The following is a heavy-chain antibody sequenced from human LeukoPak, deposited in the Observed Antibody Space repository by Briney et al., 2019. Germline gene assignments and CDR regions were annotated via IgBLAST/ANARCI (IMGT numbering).Heavy chain of an antibody. CDR1: GGSISSGSYY. J-gene: IGHJ4*02. D-gene: IGHD6-13*01. CDR3: ARGWRSIAGAHDY. Sequence: SQTLSLTCTVSGGSISSGSYYWSWIRQPAGKGLEWIGRIYTSGSTNYNPSLKSRVTISVDTSKNQFSLKLSSVTAADTAVYYCARGWRSIAGAHDYWGQGTLVTVSS. V-gene: IGHV4-61*02. CDR2: IYTSGST.